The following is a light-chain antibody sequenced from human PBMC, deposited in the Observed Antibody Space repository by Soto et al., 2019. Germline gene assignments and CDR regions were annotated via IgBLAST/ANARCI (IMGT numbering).Light chain of an antibody. Sequence: DVVLTQSPLSLAVALGQPASISCRSSQSIVFSDGNIYLNWFQQRPGQSPRRLIYKVSNRDSGVPDRFSGSGSGTDFTLKISRVEAEDVGVYYCMQGSRWLWAFGQGTKVEIK. CDR3: MQGSRWLWA. CDR1: QSIVFSDGNIY. V-gene: IGKV2-30*01. CDR2: KVS. J-gene: IGKJ1*01.